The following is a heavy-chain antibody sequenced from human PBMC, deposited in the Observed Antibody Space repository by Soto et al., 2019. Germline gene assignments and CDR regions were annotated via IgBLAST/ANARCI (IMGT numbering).Heavy chain of an antibody. CDR2: IIPIFGTA. Sequence: GAAVKVSCNASGGTFSSYAISWVRQGPGQGLEWMGGIIPIFGTANYAQKFQGRVTITADKSTSTAYMELSSLRSEDTAVYYCARGGITIFGVVIFDYWGQGTLVTVSS. V-gene: IGHV1-69*06. CDR1: GGTFSSYA. J-gene: IGHJ4*02. D-gene: IGHD3-3*01. CDR3: ARGGITIFGVVIFDY.